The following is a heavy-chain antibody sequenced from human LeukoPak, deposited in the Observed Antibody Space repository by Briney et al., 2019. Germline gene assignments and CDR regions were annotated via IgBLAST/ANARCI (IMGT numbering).Heavy chain of an antibody. Sequence: SQTLCLTCTVSGGSISSDRYYWSWIRQPPEKGVEWIGYIYHSGSTYYNPPLKSRVTISVDRSKNHFSLKLSSVTAADTAVYYCARGMVTETFDYWGQGTLVTVSS. D-gene: IGHD4-23*01. J-gene: IGHJ4*02. CDR1: GGSISSDRYY. CDR2: IYHSGST. V-gene: IGHV4-30-2*01. CDR3: ARGMVTETFDY.